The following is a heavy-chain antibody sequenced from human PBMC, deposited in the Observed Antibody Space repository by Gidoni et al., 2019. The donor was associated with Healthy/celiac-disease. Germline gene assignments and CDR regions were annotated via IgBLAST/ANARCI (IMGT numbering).Heavy chain of an antibody. V-gene: IGHV1-2*02. CDR2: INPNSGGT. D-gene: IGHD5-12*01. J-gene: IGHJ6*03. CDR3: ARDRAEVDEYMDV. CDR1: GYTYTGYY. Sequence: QVQLVQAGAEVKKPGASVKVSCKASGYTYTGYYMHWVRQAPGQGLEWMGWINPNSGGTNYAQKFQGRVTMTRDTSISTAYMGLSRLRSDDTAVYYCARDRAEVDEYMDVWGKGTTVTVSS.